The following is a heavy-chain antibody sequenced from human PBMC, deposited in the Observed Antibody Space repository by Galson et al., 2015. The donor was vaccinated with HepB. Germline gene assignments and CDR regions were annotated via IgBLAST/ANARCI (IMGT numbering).Heavy chain of an antibody. D-gene: IGHD2-2*01. J-gene: IGHJ6*02. Sequence: SLRLSCAASGFTFSSYAMHWVRQAPGKGLEWVAVISYDGSNKYYADSVKGRFTISRDNSKNTLYLQMNSLRAEDTAVYYCARDLIVPAAISWVGDLYYYYGMDVWGQGTTVTVSS. V-gene: IGHV3-30-3*01. CDR3: ARDLIVPAAISWVGDLYYYYGMDV. CDR2: ISYDGSNK. CDR1: GFTFSSYA.